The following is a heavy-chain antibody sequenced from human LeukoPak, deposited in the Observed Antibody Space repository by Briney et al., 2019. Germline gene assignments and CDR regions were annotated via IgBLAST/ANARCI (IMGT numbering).Heavy chain of an antibody. Sequence: PSETLSLTCAVYGGSFSGYYWGWIRQPPGKGLEWIGEINHSGSTNYNPSLKSRVTISVDTSKNQFSLKLSSVTAADTAVYYCAKGIAVAGTYDPWGQGALVTVSS. D-gene: IGHD6-19*01. CDR1: GGSFSGYY. CDR3: AKGIAVAGTYDP. V-gene: IGHV4-34*01. J-gene: IGHJ5*02. CDR2: INHSGST.